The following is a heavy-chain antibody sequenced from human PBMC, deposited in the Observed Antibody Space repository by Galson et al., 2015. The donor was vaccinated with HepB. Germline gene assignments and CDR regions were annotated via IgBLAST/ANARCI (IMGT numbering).Heavy chain of an antibody. CDR3: ARGTWGEAVAGVEYFQH. CDR2: IIPILGIA. Sequence: SVKVSCKASGGTFSSYTISWVRQAPGQGLEWMGRIIPILGIANYAQKFQGRVTITADKSTSTAYMELSSLRSENTAVYYCARGTWGEAVAGVEYFQHWGQGTLVTVSS. CDR1: GGTFSSYT. J-gene: IGHJ1*01. V-gene: IGHV1-69*02. D-gene: IGHD6-19*01.